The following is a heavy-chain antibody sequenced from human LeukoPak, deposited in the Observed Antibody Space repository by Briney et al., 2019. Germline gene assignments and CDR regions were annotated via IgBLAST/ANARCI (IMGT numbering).Heavy chain of an antibody. Sequence: GGSLRLSCAASGFTFSSYGMHWVRQAPGKGLEWVAVISYDGSNKYYADSVKGRFTISRDNSKNTLYLQMNSLRAEDTAVYYCAKDLPGLYWGQGTLDTVSS. CDR3: AKDLPGLY. CDR2: ISYDGSNK. CDR1: GFTFSSYG. J-gene: IGHJ4*02. V-gene: IGHV3-30*18.